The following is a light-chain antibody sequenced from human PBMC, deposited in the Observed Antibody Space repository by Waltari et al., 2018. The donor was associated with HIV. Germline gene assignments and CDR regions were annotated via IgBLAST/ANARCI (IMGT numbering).Light chain of an antibody. V-gene: IGLV2-11*01. CDR2: DVS. J-gene: IGLJ1*01. CDR3: CSYVGSGYC. CDR1: SSDVGGYKY. Sequence: QSALTQPRSVSGSPGQSVTISCTGTSSDVGGYKYVSWYQQHPGKAPKLMIYDVSKRPSGVPDLFSGSKSGNTASLTISGLQAEDEADYYCCSYVGSGYCFGTVTKVTVL.